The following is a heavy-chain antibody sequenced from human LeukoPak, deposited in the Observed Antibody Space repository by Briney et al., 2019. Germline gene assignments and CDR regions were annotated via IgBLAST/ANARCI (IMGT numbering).Heavy chain of an antibody. CDR1: GGSISSYY. D-gene: IGHD3-22*01. V-gene: IGHV4-59*08. J-gene: IGHJ4*02. CDR3: ARRDYDSSGEHRTIDY. Sequence: SETLSLTCTVSGGSISSYYWSWIRQPPGKGLEWIGYIYYSGSTNYNPSLKSRVTVSVDTSKNQFSLKLSSVTAADTAVYYCARRDYDSSGEHRTIDYWGQGTLVTVSS. CDR2: IYYSGST.